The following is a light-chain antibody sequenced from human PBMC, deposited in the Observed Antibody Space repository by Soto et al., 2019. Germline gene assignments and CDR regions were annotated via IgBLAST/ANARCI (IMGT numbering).Light chain of an antibody. V-gene: IGKV3-11*01. Sequence: EIVLTQSPATLSLSPGERATLSCRASQSVRNYLAWYQHKPGQAPRLLIYEASNRAAGIPARFSGSGSGTDFTLTISSLEPEDFAVNYCQQRNNWPRITFGQGTRLEIK. CDR1: QSVRNY. CDR2: EAS. J-gene: IGKJ5*01. CDR3: QQRNNWPRIT.